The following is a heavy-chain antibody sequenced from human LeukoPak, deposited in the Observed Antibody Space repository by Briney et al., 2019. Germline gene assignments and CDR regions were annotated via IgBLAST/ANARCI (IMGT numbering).Heavy chain of an antibody. CDR1: GGSIDIYY. CDR3: ARSLTYSGYVGY. V-gene: IGHV4-34*01. Sequence: SETLSLTCTVSGGSIDIYYWNWIRQPPGKGLEWIGEINHSGSTNYNPSLKSRVTISVDTSKNQFSLKLSSVTAADTAVYYCARSLTYSGYVGYWGQGTLVTVSS. CDR2: INHSGST. D-gene: IGHD5-12*01. J-gene: IGHJ4*02.